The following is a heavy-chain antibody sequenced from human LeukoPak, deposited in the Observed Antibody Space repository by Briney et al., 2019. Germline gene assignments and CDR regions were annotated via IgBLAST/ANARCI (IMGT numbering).Heavy chain of an antibody. Sequence: PSETLSLTCVVSGGSINNNKWWSWVRQPPGKGLEWIGDVYYSGSTNYNPSLKSRVTMSVDKSKNQFSLKLNSVTAADTAVYYCARVPKYFDLWGRGTLVTVSS. CDR3: ARVPKYFDL. CDR1: GGSINNNKW. V-gene: IGHV4-4*02. CDR2: VYYSGST. J-gene: IGHJ2*01.